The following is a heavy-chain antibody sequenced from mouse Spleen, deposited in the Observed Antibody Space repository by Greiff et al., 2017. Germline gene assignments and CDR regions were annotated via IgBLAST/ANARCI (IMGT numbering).Heavy chain of an antibody. J-gene: IGHJ2*01. Sequence: VQLKQSGAELVRPGALVKLSCKASGFTIKDYYMHWVKQRPEQGLEWIGWIDPENGNTIYDPKFQGKASITADTSSNTAYLQLSSLTSEDTAVYYCALNWDDYFDYWGQGTTLTVSS. V-gene: IGHV14-1*02. CDR2: IDPENGNT. CDR3: ALNWDDYFDY. D-gene: IGHD4-1*02. CDR1: GFTIKDYY.